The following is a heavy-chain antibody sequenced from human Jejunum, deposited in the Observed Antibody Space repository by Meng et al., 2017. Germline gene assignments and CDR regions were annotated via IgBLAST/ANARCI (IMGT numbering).Heavy chain of an antibody. D-gene: IGHD4-11*01. CDR2: INDSGST. V-gene: IGHV4-34*01. J-gene: IGHJ4*02. Sequence: QVKLQQWGAGLLKPSETLSLTCAVYGGSISDYYWTWIRQPPGKGLEWIGEINDSGSTNYNPSLKSRVTISVDTSKSQFYLRVSSVTAADTAVYYCARGNEYSNYGDDFWGQGTLVTVSS. CDR1: GGSISDYY. CDR3: ARGNEYSNYGDDF.